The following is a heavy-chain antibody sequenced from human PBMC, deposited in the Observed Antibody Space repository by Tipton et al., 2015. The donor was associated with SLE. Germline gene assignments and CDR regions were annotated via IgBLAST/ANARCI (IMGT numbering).Heavy chain of an antibody. V-gene: IGHV4-59*01. CDR1: GGSISSYY. D-gene: IGHD3-16*01. Sequence: TLSLTCTVSGGSISSYYWSWIRQPPGKGLEWIGYIYYSGSTNYNPSLKSRVTISVDTSKNQFSLKLSSVTAADTAVYYCARDGDYIWGSFGYWGQGTLVTVSS. CDR3: ARDGDYIWGSFGY. J-gene: IGHJ4*02. CDR2: IYYSGST.